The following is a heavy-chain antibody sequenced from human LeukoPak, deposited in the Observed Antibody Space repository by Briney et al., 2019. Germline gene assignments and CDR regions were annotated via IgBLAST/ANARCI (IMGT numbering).Heavy chain of an antibody. CDR3: ARGDGYYFDY. D-gene: IGHD5-24*01. J-gene: IGHJ4*02. V-gene: IGHV4-31*03. CDR1: GGSISSSGYY. Sequence: SETLSLTCTVSGGSISSSGYYWRWIRQLPGKGLEWIDYIYDSGTTYYTPSLKGRVTISVDTSKNQFSLSLTSLTAADTAVYYCARGDGYYFDYWGQGTLVTVSS. CDR2: IYDSGTT.